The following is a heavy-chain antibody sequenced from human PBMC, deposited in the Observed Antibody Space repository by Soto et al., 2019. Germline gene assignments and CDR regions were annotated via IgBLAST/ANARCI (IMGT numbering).Heavy chain of an antibody. Sequence: ASVKVSCKASGYTFTNYLFNWVRQAPGQGLEWMGIVTPTGDYTAYAQKFQGRVTMTRDTSATTVYMELSSLTSEDTAVYYCTRRPPSGGHPGLYAFDIWGQGTMVTVSS. J-gene: IGHJ3*02. CDR3: TRRPPSGGHPGLYAFDI. CDR2: VTPTGDYT. D-gene: IGHD2-15*01. V-gene: IGHV1-46*01. CDR1: GYTFTNYL.